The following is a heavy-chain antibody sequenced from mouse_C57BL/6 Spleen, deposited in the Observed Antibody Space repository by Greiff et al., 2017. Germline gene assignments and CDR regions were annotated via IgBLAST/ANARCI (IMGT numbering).Heavy chain of an antibody. CDR3: ARGDDYVAMDY. CDR2: IYPGSGST. V-gene: IGHV1-55*01. J-gene: IGHJ4*01. CDR1: GYTFTSYW. Sequence: VKLQQPGAELVKPGASVKMSCKASGYTFTSYWITWVKQRPGQGLEWIGDIYPGSGSTNYNEKFKSKATLTVDTSSSPAYMQLSSLTSEDSAVYYCARGDDYVAMDYWGQGTSVTVSS.